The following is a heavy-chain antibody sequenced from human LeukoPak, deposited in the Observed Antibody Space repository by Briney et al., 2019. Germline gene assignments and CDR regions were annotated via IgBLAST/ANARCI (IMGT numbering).Heavy chain of an antibody. D-gene: IGHD2-21*01. J-gene: IGHJ6*03. CDR3: ARGAISIPYYYYYMDV. V-gene: IGHV1-69*05. CDR1: GGTFSSYA. Sequence: ASVKVSCKASGGTFSSYAISWVRQAPGQGLEWMGGIIPIFGTANYAQKFQGRVTITTDESTSTAYMELSSLRSEDMAVYYCARGAISIPYYYYYMDVWGKGTTVTVSS. CDR2: IIPIFGTA.